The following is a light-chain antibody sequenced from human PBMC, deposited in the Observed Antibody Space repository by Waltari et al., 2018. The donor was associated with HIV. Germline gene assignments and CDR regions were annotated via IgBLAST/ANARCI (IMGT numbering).Light chain of an antibody. CDR1: QSVSSN. CDR3: QQYNNWPPLT. CDR2: GAS. V-gene: IGKV3-15*01. Sequence: EIVMTQSPATLSVSPGVRATLPCRARQSVSSNLAWYQQKPGQAPRLLIYGASTRATGIPARFSGSGSGTEFTLTISSLQSEDFAVYYCQQYNNWPPLTFGGGTKVEIK. J-gene: IGKJ4*01.